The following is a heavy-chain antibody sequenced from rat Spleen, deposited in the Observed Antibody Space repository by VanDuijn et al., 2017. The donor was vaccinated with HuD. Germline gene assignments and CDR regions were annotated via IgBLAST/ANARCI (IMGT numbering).Heavy chain of an antibody. V-gene: IGHV5-27*01. J-gene: IGHJ2*01. CDR3: ARDLNYGSYPFDY. CDR2: ISTGGGST. CDR1: GFTFSNYY. Sequence: EVQLVESGGGLVQPGRSLKLSCAASGFTFSNYYMAWVRQATTKGLEWVAYISTGGGSTYQRDSVKGRFASYRDYAKSTLYLQVNSLRSEDTATYYCARDLNYGSYPFDYWGQGVMVTVSS. D-gene: IGHD1-3*01.